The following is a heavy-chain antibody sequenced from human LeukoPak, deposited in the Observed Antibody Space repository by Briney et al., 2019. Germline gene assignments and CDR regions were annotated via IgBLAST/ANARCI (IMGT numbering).Heavy chain of an antibody. J-gene: IGHJ2*01. V-gene: IGHV4-4*07. CDR1: GGSISSYY. CDR3: ARGQYHLLYWYFDL. Sequence: SETLSLTCTVSGGSISSYYWSWIRQPAGKGLEGIGRIYSSGSTNYNPSLKSRVTMSVDTSKNQFSLKLSSVTAADTAVYYCARGQYHLLYWYFDLWGRGTLVTVSS. CDR2: IYSSGST. D-gene: IGHD2-2*01.